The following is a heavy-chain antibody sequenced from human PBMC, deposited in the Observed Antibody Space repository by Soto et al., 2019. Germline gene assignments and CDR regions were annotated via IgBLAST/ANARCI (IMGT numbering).Heavy chain of an antibody. CDR1: GGSISSSSYY. CDR2: IYYSGST. Sequence: SETLSLTCTVSGGSISSSSYYWGWIRQPPGKGLEWIGSIYYSGSTYYNPSLKSRVTISVDTSKNQFSLKLSSVTAADTVVYYCARVRGVTQQNWFDPWGQGTLVTSPQ. CDR3: ARVRGVTQQNWFDP. J-gene: IGHJ5*02. V-gene: IGHV4-39*01. D-gene: IGHD3-10*01.